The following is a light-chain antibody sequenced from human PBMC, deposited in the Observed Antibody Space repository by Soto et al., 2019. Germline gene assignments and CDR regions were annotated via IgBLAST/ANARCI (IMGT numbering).Light chain of an antibody. Sequence: QAVVTQEPSLTVSPGGTVTLTCASSTGAVTSGYYANWFQQKPGQAPRSLIYSITNKHSWTPARFSGSLLGGKAVLTLSGVQPDDESDYYCLLWSGNSWVFGGGTKVTVL. V-gene: IGLV7-43*01. CDR3: LLWSGNSWV. CDR1: TGAVTSGYY. J-gene: IGLJ3*02. CDR2: SIT.